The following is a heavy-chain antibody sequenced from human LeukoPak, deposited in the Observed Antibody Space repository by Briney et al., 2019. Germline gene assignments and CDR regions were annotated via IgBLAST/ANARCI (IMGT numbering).Heavy chain of an antibody. CDR3: GRQRGASGTINHFDP. CDR2: IYPDDSDT. D-gene: IGHD3-10*01. Sequence: PGESLKISCKTSGYSFTTYWIGWVRQMPGTGLEWVGAIYPDDSDTRYSPSFQGQVVISADRSIRTAYLQWNTLKTSDTAMYYCGRQRGASGTINHFDPWGQGTLVTVSS. V-gene: IGHV5-51*01. J-gene: IGHJ5*02. CDR1: GYSFTTYW.